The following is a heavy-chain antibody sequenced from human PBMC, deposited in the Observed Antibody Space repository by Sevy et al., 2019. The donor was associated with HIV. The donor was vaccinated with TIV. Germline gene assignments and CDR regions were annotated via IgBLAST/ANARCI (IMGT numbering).Heavy chain of an antibody. V-gene: IGHV3-33*01. J-gene: IGHJ4*02. Sequence: GGSLRLSCAASGFTFSSYGMHWVRQAPGKGLEWVAVIWYDGSNKYYADSVKGRFTISRDNSKNTLYLQMNSLRAEDTAVYYCARVGREGYCSSTSCFPLDYWGQGTLVTVSS. D-gene: IGHD2-2*01. CDR1: GFTFSSYG. CDR2: IWYDGSNK. CDR3: ARVGREGYCSSTSCFPLDY.